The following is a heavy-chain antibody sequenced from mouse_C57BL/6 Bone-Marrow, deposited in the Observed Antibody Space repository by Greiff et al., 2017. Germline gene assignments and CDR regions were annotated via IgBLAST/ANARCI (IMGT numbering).Heavy chain of an antibody. CDR2: INPNYGTT. CDR3: ARTYDGYPYYAMDY. D-gene: IGHD2-3*01. CDR1: GYSFTDYN. V-gene: IGHV1-39*01. J-gene: IGHJ4*01. Sequence: EVQLVESGPELVKPGASVKISCKASGYSFTDYNMNWVKQSNGKSLEWIGVINPNYGTTSYNQKFKGKATLTVDQSSSTAYMQLNSLTSEDSAVYYCARTYDGYPYYAMDYWGQGTSVTVSS.